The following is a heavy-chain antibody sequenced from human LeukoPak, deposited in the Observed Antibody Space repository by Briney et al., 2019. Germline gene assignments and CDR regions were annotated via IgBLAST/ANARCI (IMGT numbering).Heavy chain of an antibody. J-gene: IGHJ4*02. CDR3: ARGFGRDGYNSELDY. Sequence: AAVKVSCKASGYTFTSYYMHWVRQTPGQGLEWMGIINPSGGSTSYAQKFQGRVTMTRDTSTSTVYMELSSLRSEDTAVYYCARGFGRDGYNSELDYWGQGTLVTVSS. D-gene: IGHD5-24*01. CDR2: INPSGGST. CDR1: GYTFTSYY. V-gene: IGHV1-46*01.